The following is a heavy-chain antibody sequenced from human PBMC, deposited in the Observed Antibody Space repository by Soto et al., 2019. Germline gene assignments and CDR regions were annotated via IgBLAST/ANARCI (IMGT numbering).Heavy chain of an antibody. CDR2: ISYDGSNK. CDR1: GFTFSSYG. CDR3: AKEWVYDSSGWSFDY. J-gene: IGHJ4*02. Sequence: QVQLVESGGGVVQPGRSLRLSCAASGFTFSSYGMHWVRQAPGKGREWVAVISYDGSNKYYADSVKGRFTISRDNSKNTLYLQMNSLRAEDTAVFYCAKEWVYDSSGWSFDYWGQGTLVTVSS. D-gene: IGHD3-22*01. V-gene: IGHV3-30*18.